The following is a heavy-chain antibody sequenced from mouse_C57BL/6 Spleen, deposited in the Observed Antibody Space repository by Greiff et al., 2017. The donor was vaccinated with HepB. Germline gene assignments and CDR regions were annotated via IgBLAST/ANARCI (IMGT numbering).Heavy chain of an antibody. V-gene: IGHV1-82*01. CDR3: ARDPFENYFDY. CDR2: IYPGDGDT. J-gene: IGHJ2*01. CDR1: GYAFSSSW. Sequence: QVQLQQSGPELVKPGASVKISCKASGYAFSSSWMNWVKQRPGKGLEWIGRIYPGDGDTNYNGKFKGKATLTADKSSSTAYMQLSSLTSEDSAVYFGARDPFENYFDYWGQGTTLTVSS.